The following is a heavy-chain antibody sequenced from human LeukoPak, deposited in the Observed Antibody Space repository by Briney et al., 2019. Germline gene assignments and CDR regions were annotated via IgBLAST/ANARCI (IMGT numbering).Heavy chain of an antibody. V-gene: IGHV4-34*01. CDR3: ARDEYGDGWFDY. CDR1: GGSFSGYY. D-gene: IGHD4-17*01. CDR2: INHSGST. Sequence: PSETLSLTCAVYGGSFSGYYWSWIRQPPGKGLEWIGEINHSGSTNYNPSLKSRVTISVDTPKNQFSLKLSSVTAADTAVYYCARDEYGDGWFDYWGQGTLVTVSS. J-gene: IGHJ4*02.